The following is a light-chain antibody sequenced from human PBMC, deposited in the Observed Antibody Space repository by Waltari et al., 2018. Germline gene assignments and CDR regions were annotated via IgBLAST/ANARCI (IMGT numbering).Light chain of an antibody. CDR3: QQYSSFPPLT. CDR2: AAS. J-gene: IGKJ4*01. CDR1: QAISTS. Sequence: DTQMTQSPSSLSASVGNTATITYRATQAISTSSAWYQQKPANAPKLLPYAASTLDSAVPSRFSGSGSGTEFTLTISSLQSEEFATDYCQQYSSFPPLTFGGGTKVEIK. V-gene: IGKV1-NL1*01.